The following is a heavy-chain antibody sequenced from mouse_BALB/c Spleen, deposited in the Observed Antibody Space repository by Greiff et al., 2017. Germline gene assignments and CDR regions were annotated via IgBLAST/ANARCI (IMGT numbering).Heavy chain of an antibody. V-gene: IGHV2-6-7*01. CDR2: IWGDGST. Sequence: QVQLKESGPGLVAPSQSLSITCTVSGFSLTGYGVNWVRQPPGKGLEWLGMIWGDGSTDYNSALKSRLSISKDNSKSQVFLKMNSLQTDDTARYYGAREGGGPYYFDYWGQGTTLTVSS. CDR1: GFSLTGYG. CDR3: AREGGGPYYFDY. J-gene: IGHJ2*01.